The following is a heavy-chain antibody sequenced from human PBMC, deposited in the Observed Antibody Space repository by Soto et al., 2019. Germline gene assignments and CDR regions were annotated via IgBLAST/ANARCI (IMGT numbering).Heavy chain of an antibody. CDR2: IFHSGSI. D-gene: IGHD2-15*01. J-gene: IGHJ5*02. CDR1: SGSITSGGFY. CDR3: ARGGSGDNWFDP. Sequence: QVLLQESGPGLVRPLQTLSLTCVVSSGSITSGGFYWHWVRQRPGEGLEWIGYIFHSGSIYYNPSLRSRVSMSMDTSNDQFSLNLSSVTAADTAVYFCARGGSGDNWFDPWGQGTLVTVSS. V-gene: IGHV4-31*02.